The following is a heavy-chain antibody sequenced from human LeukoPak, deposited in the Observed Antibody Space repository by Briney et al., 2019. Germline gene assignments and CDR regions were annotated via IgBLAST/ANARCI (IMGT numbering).Heavy chain of an antibody. CDR3: ARTTIVATTMKFDY. Sequence: SETLSLTCAVSGGSISSSNWWSWVRQPPGKGLEWTGEIYHSGSTNYNPSLKSQVTISVDKSKNQFSLKLSSVTAADTAVYYCARTTIVATTMKFDYWGQGTLVTVSS. V-gene: IGHV4-4*02. J-gene: IGHJ4*02. D-gene: IGHD5-12*01. CDR2: IYHSGST. CDR1: GGSISSSNW.